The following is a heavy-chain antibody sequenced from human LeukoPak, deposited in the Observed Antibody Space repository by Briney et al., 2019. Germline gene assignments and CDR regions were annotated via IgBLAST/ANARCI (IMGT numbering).Heavy chain of an antibody. V-gene: IGHV3-11*01. Sequence: GGSLRPSCAASGFTLSDYYMTWIRQAPGKGLEWVSYISSSGSTIYYADSVKGRFTISRDNAKNSLYLQMNSLRAEDTAVYYCARSEYSSSSFDYWGQGTLVTVSS. CDR2: ISSSGSTI. CDR3: ARSEYSSSSFDY. CDR1: GFTLSDYY. J-gene: IGHJ4*02. D-gene: IGHD6-6*01.